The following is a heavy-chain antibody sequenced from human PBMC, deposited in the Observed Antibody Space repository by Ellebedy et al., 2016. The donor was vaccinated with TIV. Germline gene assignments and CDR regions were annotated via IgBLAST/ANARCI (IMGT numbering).Heavy chain of an antibody. V-gene: IGHV1-69*13. J-gene: IGHJ3*02. CDR3: ARDRLPRYDSSGFFVPFDI. CDR2: IVPIFGAA. Sequence: SVKVSXKASRGTFSSFAICWLRQAPGQGLEWMGGIVPIFGAAHYAQKFQGRVTITADESTSTVYMQLSSLRSEDTAVYYCARDRLPRYDSSGFFVPFDIWGQGTVVTVSS. CDR1: RGTFSSFA. D-gene: IGHD3-22*01.